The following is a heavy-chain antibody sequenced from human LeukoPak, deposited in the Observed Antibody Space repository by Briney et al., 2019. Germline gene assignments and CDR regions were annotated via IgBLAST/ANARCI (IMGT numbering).Heavy chain of an antibody. CDR3: TRSYDYYDSSGHSGYNDAIDI. CDR2: IRSKASGGTT. J-gene: IGHJ3*02. Sequence: GGSLRLSCTASGFTFGDYAMSWVRQAPGKGLEWVGFIRSKASGGTTEYAASVKGRFTISRDDSKSIAYLQMNSLKTEDTAVYYCTRSYDYYDSSGHSGYNDAIDIWGQGTMVTVSS. CDR1: GFTFGDYA. V-gene: IGHV3-49*04. D-gene: IGHD3-22*01.